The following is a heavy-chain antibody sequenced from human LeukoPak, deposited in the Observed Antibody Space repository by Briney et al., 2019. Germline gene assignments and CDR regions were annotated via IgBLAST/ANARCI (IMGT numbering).Heavy chain of an antibody. CDR3: ARDSDYGDGFDY. Sequence: GGSLRLSCVVSGFTFSSYTMNWVRQAPGRGLEWVSSISSSGSYMFYADSVKGRFTISRDNAKNSLYLQMNGLRAEDTAVYYCARDSDYGDGFDYWGQGTLVTVSS. CDR1: GFTFSSYT. CDR2: ISSSGSYM. V-gene: IGHV3-21*01. D-gene: IGHD4-17*01. J-gene: IGHJ4*02.